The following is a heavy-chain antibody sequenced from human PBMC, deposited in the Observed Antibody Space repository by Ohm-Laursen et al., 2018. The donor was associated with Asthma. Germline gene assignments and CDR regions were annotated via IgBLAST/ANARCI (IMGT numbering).Heavy chain of an antibody. J-gene: IGHJ6*02. CDR3: ARDTGVVPAANYGMDV. D-gene: IGHD2-2*01. V-gene: IGHV1-46*01. CDR1: GYTFTSYY. CDR2: INPSGGST. Sequence: GSSVKVSCKASGYTFTSYYMHWVRQAPGQGLEWMGIINPSGGSTSYAQKFQGRVTMTRDTSTSTVYMELSSLRSEDTAVYYCARDTGVVPAANYGMDVWGQGTTVTVSS.